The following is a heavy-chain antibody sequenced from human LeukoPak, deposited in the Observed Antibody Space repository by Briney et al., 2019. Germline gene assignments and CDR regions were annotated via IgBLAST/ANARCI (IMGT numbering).Heavy chain of an antibody. V-gene: IGHV3-21*01. CDR2: ISTSSSYI. J-gene: IGHJ5*02. Sequence: GGSLRLSCTASGFTFGDYSMNWVRQAPGKGLEWVSSISTSSSYIYYADSVKGRFTISRDNAKNSLYLQMNSLRAEDTAVYSCARGADGVSSNSRGWFDPWGQGTLVTVSS. D-gene: IGHD2-15*01. CDR3: ARGADGVSSNSRGWFDP. CDR1: GFTFGDYS.